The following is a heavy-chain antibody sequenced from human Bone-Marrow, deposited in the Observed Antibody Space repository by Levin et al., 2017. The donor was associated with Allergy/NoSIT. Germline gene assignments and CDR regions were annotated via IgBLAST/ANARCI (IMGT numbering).Heavy chain of an antibody. D-gene: IGHD2-15*01. CDR3: AKGTGASGGGSCRS. J-gene: IGHJ4*02. CDR1: GFTFSSYG. Sequence: LSLTCAASGFTFSSYGMHWVRQAPGKGLEWVAVISYDGSNKYYADSVKGRFTISRDNSKNTLYLQMNSLRAEDTAVYYCAKGTGASGGGSCRSWGQGTLVTVSS. CDR2: ISYDGSNK. V-gene: IGHV3-30*18.